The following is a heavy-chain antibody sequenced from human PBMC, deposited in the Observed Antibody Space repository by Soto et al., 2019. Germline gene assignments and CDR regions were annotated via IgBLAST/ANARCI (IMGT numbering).Heavy chain of an antibody. J-gene: IGHJ6*02. CDR3: AREAAAERNYYGLDV. Sequence: QVQLVQSGPEVRKPGASVKVSCKASGYIFSRYGIGWVRQAPGQGLEWMGWISGYNGNTKFGERVQGRVNVTTDTSTSTAYMELRSLRSDDTAVYYCAREAAAERNYYGLDVWGQGTTVIVSS. CDR2: ISGYNGNT. V-gene: IGHV1-18*01. CDR1: GYIFSRYG. D-gene: IGHD6-13*01.